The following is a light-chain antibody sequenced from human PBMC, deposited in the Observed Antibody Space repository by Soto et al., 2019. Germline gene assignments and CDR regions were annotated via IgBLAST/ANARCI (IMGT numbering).Light chain of an antibody. Sequence: AIRMTQSPSALSASTGDRVTITCRASQGISSYLAWYQQKPGKAPKLLIYAASTLQSGVPSRFSGRGSGTEFTLTISSLEPEDFAYYYCQQYFNWTPCTFGQGTKVDIK. J-gene: IGKJ2*02. V-gene: IGKV1-8*01. CDR3: QQYFNWTPCT. CDR2: AAS. CDR1: QGISSY.